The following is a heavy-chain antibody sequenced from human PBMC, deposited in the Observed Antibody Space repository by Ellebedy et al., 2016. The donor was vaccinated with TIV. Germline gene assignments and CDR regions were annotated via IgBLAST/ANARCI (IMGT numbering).Heavy chain of an antibody. CDR1: GGTFSRYA. J-gene: IGHJ6*02. D-gene: IGHD5-18*01. CDR3: ARDLGYSYGPVGYYYGMYV. V-gene: IGHV1-69*13. CDR2: IIPIFGTA. Sequence: SVKVSXXASGGTFSRYAISWVRQAPGQGLERMGGIIPIFGTANYAQKFQGRVTITADESTSTAYMELSSLRSEDTAVYYCARDLGYSYGPVGYYYGMYVWGQGTTVTVSS.